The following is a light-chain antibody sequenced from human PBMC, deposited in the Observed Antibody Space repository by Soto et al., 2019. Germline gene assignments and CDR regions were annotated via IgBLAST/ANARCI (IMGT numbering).Light chain of an antibody. CDR3: QQYYTTLWT. J-gene: IGKJ1*01. Sequence: EIMVTKNPVTVSLSPEEIATLSCRASQTVSRNLAWYQQRPGQAPRLLIYDISNRAAGVPARFSGSESGTDFTLTISILQAEDVAVYYCQQYYTTLWTFGQGTKVDIK. V-gene: IGKV3-15*01. CDR2: DIS. CDR1: QTVSRN.